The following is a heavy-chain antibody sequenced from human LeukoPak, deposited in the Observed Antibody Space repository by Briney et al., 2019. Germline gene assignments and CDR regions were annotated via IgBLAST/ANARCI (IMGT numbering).Heavy chain of an antibody. CDR2: ISSSGSTI. J-gene: IGHJ4*02. CDR3: AREVR. V-gene: IGHV3-11*01. Sequence: PSETLSLTCAVYGGSFSGYYWSWIRQAPGKGLEWVSYISSSGSTIYYADSVKGRFTISRDNAKNSLYLQMNSLRAEDTAVYYCAREVRWGQGTLVTVSS. CDR1: GGSFSGYY.